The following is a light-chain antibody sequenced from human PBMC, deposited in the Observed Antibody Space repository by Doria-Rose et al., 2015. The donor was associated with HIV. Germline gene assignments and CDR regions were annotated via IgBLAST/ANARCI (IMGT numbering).Light chain of an antibody. CDR2: AAS. Sequence: FTVTCRASQTVSTYFNWFQQEPGKAPKLLIYAASRLQSGVPSRSSSSGSGTDFTLTISGLQPGDFATYYCQQTYSSPPWTFGQGTKVE. V-gene: IGKV1-39*01. CDR1: QTVSTY. J-gene: IGKJ1*01. CDR3: QQTYSSPPWT.